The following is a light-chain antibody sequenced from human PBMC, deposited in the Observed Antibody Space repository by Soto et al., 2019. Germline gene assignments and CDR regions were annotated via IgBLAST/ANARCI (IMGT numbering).Light chain of an antibody. CDR1: QSVSSF. CDR2: DAS. Sequence: EIVLTQSPATLSLSPGERATPSCRASQSVSSFLAWYQQNPGQAPRLLIYDASNRATGIPARFSGSGSGTDFTLTISSLEPEDFAVYYCQQHSHWPTFGQGTKVDIK. CDR3: QQHSHWPT. J-gene: IGKJ1*01. V-gene: IGKV3-11*01.